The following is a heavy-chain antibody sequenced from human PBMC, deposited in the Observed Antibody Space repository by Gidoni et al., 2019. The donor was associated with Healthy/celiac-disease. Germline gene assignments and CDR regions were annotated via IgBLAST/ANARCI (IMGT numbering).Heavy chain of an antibody. D-gene: IGHD3-10*01. CDR2: ISSSSSTI. Sequence: EVQLVESGGGLVHPGGSLRLSCAASGFTFSSYSMNWVRQAPGKGLEWVSYISSSSSTIYYADSVTGRFTISRDNAKNSLYLQMNSLRAEDTAVYYCSFGVVYYYGLGGESWGQGTLVTVSS. V-gene: IGHV3-48*01. CDR3: SFGVVYYYGLGGES. CDR1: GFTFSSYS. J-gene: IGHJ5*02.